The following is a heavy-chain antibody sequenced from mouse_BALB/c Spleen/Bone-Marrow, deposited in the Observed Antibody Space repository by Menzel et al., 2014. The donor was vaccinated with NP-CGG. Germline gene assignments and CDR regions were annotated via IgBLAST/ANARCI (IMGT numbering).Heavy chain of an antibody. D-gene: IGHD1-1*01. J-gene: IGHJ1*01. CDR3: ARLNYYGNLFV. CDR2: INPDRRTI. Sequence: EVKLVESGGGLVQPGGSLKLSCAALGFDFSRYWMSWVRQAPGKGLEWIGEINPDRRTINYTPSLKDKFIISRDNAKNTLYLQMSKVRSEDTALYYCARLNYYGNLFVWGAGTTVTVSS. V-gene: IGHV4-1*02. CDR1: GFDFSRYW.